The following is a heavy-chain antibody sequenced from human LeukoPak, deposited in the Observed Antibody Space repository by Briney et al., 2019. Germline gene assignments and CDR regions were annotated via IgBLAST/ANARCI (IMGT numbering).Heavy chain of an antibody. J-gene: IGHJ5*02. V-gene: IGHV3-7*03. CDR3: AREDWGPRFDP. Sequence: GGSLRLSCAASGFTSTSYWMTWVRHAPGNGLHWVANINHDGTDKNYADSVKGRFTISRDNAKRSVFLQTNSLRAEDTGLYYCAREDWGPRFDPRGQGTLVTVSS. D-gene: IGHD7-27*01. CDR2: INHDGTDK. CDR1: GFTSTSYW.